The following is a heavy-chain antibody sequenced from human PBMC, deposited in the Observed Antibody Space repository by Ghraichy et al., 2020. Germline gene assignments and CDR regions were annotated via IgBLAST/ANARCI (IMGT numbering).Heavy chain of an antibody. D-gene: IGHD2-21*02. CDR3: ARVDCGGDCGHYYYYYYGMDV. Sequence: SQTLSLTCAVSGGSISSSGHSWSWIRQPPGKGLEWIANIYHSGSTYYNPSLESRVSISVDRSKNQFSLKLSSVTAADTAVYYCARVDCGGDCGHYYYYYYGMDVWGQGTTVIVSS. V-gene: IGHV4-30-2*01. CDR1: GGSISSSGHS. J-gene: IGHJ6*02. CDR2: IYHSGST.